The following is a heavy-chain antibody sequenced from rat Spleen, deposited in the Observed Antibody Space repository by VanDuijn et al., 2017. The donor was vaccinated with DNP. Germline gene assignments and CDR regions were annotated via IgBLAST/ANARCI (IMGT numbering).Heavy chain of an antibody. V-gene: IGHV5-22*01. CDR3: ARWYNSGYYFDY. D-gene: IGHD4-3*01. J-gene: IGHJ2*01. CDR1: GFTLSDYY. CDR2: ISYDGGGT. Sequence: EVQLVESGGGLVQPGRSLKLSCTASGFTLSDYYMAWVRQAPAKGLEWVAYISYDGGGTYNGDSVKGRFTISRDNAKSTLYLQMNSLRSEDMATYDCARWYNSGYYFDYWGQGVMVTVSS.